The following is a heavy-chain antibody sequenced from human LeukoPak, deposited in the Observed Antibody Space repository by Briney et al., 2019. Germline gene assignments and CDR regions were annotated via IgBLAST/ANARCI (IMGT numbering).Heavy chain of an antibody. CDR1: GYSFTTYG. D-gene: IGHD6-13*01. V-gene: IGHV1-18*01. Sequence: GASVKVSCKASGYSFTTYGISWVRQASGQGLEWMGWINADNGNTNHTQKFQGRVTMTTDTSTSTAYMERRGLRSDDAAVYYCAREAAAGWIDYWGQGTLVTVSS. J-gene: IGHJ4*02. CDR2: INADNGNT. CDR3: AREAAAGWIDY.